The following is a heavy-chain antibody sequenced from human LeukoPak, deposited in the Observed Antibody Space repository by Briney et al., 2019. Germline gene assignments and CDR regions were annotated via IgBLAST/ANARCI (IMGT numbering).Heavy chain of an antibody. J-gene: IGHJ4*02. CDR2: INPNSGGT. CDR1: GYTFTGYY. D-gene: IGHD3-10*01. Sequence: ASVKVSCKSSGYTFTGYYMYWVRQAPGQGLEWMGWINPNSGGTNYAQKFRGRVTMTRDTYISTAYMELNRLRSDDTAVYYCARDRDYGSGIFDYWGQGTLVTVSS. CDR3: ARDRDYGSGIFDY. V-gene: IGHV1-2*02.